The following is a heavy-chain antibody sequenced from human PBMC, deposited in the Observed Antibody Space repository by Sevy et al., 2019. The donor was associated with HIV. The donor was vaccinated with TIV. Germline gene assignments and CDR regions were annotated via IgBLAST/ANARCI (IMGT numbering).Heavy chain of an antibody. CDR3: AREGCTRPHDY. J-gene: IGHJ4*02. CDR1: GFTFSKYS. V-gene: IGHV3-23*01. CDR2: LSFGCGEI. Sequence: GGSLRLSCAASGFTFSKYSMSWVRQPPGKGLEWVSTLSFGCGEINYADSVKGRFTISRDNSKSSVYLQMNNLRPDDTALYYCAREGCTRPHDYWGQGTRVTVSS. D-gene: IGHD2-8*01.